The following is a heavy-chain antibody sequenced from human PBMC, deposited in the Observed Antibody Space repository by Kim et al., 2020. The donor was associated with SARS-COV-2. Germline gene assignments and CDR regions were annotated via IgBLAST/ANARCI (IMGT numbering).Heavy chain of an antibody. D-gene: IGHD6-13*01. V-gene: IGHV4-39*01. Sequence: SETLSLTCTVSGGSISSSSYYWGWIRQPPGKGLEWIGSIYYSGSTYYNPSLKSRVTISVDTSKNQFSLKLSSVTAADTAVYYCARQGAHSSWYWFDPWGQGTLVTVSS. CDR3: ARQGAHSSWYWFDP. CDR2: IYYSGST. J-gene: IGHJ5*02. CDR1: GGSISSSSYY.